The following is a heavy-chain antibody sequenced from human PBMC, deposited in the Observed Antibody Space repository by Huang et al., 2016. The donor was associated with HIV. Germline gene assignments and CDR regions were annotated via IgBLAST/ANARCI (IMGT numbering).Heavy chain of an antibody. CDR2: TDPRDSET. D-gene: IGHD3-16*01. Sequence: EVQLVQSGAEVKVSGESLKISCKGSGYTFATSWIGWVRQMPGKGLEWMGITDPRDSETRYSPSFQGQVTISADKSTGTAYLQWRSLTASDTAIYYCTKYVYLGGPDYWGQGTLVTVSS. CDR1: GYTFATSW. J-gene: IGHJ4*02. V-gene: IGHV5-51*01. CDR3: TKYVYLGGPDY.